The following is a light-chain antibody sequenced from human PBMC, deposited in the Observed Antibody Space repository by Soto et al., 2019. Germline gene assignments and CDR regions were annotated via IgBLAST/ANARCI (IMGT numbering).Light chain of an antibody. CDR1: RSNIGSNT. V-gene: IGLV1-44*01. CDR2: SNN. CDR3: AAWDDSLNGVV. Sequence: QSVLTQPPSASGTPRERVTISCSGNRSNIGSNTVNWYQQLPGTAPKLLIYSNNQRASGVPDRFSGSKSGTSASLAISGLQSEDEADYYCAAWDDSLNGVVFGGGTQLTVL. J-gene: IGLJ2*01.